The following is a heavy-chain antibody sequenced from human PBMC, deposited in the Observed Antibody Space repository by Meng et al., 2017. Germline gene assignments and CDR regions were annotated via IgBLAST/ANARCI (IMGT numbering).Heavy chain of an antibody. CDR1: GGTFSSYA. CDR2: IIPIFGTA. J-gene: IGHJ4*02. CDR3: ASYTAAAGTFDY. Sequence: VQRVQPGAEVKKPGASVKVYCKASGGTFSSYATRWVRQAPGQGLEWMGGIIPIFGTANYAQKFQGRVTITTDESTSTAYMELSSLRSEDTAVYYCASYTAAAGTFDYWGQGTLVTVSS. V-gene: IGHV1-69*01. D-gene: IGHD6-13*01.